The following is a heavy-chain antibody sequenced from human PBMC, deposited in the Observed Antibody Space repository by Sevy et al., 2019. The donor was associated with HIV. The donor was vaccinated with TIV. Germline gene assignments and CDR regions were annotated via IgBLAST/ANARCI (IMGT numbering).Heavy chain of an antibody. V-gene: IGHV3-53*01. D-gene: IGHD5-12*01. CDR3: VREVTDGYNPWYYFDY. CDR2: IYSGGTT. J-gene: IGHJ4*02. Sequence: GGSLRLSCAASGFSVSTNYMSWVRQAPGKGLEWVSVIYSGGTTFHADSVKGRFTISRDKSKNTVYLQMKSLRAEDTAVYYSVREVTDGYNPWYYFDYWRQGTLVPVSS. CDR1: GFSVSTNY.